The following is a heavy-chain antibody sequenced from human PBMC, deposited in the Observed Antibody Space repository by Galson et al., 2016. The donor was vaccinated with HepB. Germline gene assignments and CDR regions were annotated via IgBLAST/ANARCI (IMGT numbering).Heavy chain of an antibody. D-gene: IGHD2-8*01. CDR1: GFLINSNY. V-gene: IGHV3-53*01. J-gene: IGHJ4*02. Sequence: SLRLSCAASGFLINSNYMSWVRQAPGKGLEWVSIIYSGGIQYADSVKGRFTVSRDTSKSLMFLQMNSLGAEDTAMYFCARGYTSGVPFWWGQGTPVTVSS. CDR3: ARGYTSGVPFW. CDR2: IYSGGI.